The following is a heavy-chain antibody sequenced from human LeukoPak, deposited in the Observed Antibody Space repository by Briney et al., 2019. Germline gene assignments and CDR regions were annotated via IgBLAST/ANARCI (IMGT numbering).Heavy chain of an antibody. V-gene: IGHV3-33*01. CDR1: GFTFSSYG. Sequence: PGGSLRLSCAASGFTFSSYGMHWVRQAPGKGLEWVAVIWYDGSNKYYADSVKGRFTISRDNSKNTLYLQMNSLRAEDTAVYYCARDLYSSLQNYYYYGMDVWGQGTTVTVSS. D-gene: IGHD6-6*01. CDR2: IWYDGSNK. J-gene: IGHJ6*02. CDR3: ARDLYSSLQNYYYYGMDV.